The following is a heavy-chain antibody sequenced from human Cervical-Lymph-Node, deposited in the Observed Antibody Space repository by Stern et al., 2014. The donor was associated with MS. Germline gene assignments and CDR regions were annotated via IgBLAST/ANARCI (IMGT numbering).Heavy chain of an antibody. V-gene: IGHV2-5*02. CDR3: AYSASFVTTRPNWFDP. CDR1: GFSLSTSGVG. Sequence: QVTLRESGPTLVKPTQPLTLTCTFSGFSLSTSGVGVGWIRQPPGKALEWLALIYWDDDKLYNPSLKSSVAITRDTSRNQVMFTMTNMDPVDTATYYCAYSASFVTTRPNWFDPWGPGTLVTVSS. CDR2: IYWDDDK. J-gene: IGHJ5*02. D-gene: IGHD1-1*01.